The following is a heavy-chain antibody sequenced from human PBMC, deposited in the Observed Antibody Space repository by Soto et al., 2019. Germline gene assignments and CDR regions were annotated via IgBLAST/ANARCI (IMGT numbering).Heavy chain of an antibody. V-gene: IGHV1-69*02. Sequence: QVQLVQSGPEVKKPGSSVKVSCKASGGTFRNYPINWVRQAPGQGLEWMGSIFPLTDIPDYAQNFQARLTISADRSTSTAYMELNSLTADDTAMHFCARGPLVVLNYFPSWGQGTLVTVSS. CDR2: IFPLTDIP. J-gene: IGHJ4*02. CDR3: ARGPLVVLNYFPS. CDR1: GGTFRNYP.